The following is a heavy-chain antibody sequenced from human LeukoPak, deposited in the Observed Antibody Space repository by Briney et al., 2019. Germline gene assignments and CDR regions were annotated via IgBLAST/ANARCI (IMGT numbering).Heavy chain of an antibody. D-gene: IGHD3-10*01. J-gene: IGHJ5*02. CDR3: ARSGYYGSGT. CDR1: GFTFDDYA. V-gene: IGHV3-9*01. Sequence: PGGSLRLSCAASGFTFDDYAMHWVRQAPGKGLEWVSGISWNSGSIGYADSVKGRFTISRDNAKNSLYLQMNSLRAEDTAVYYCARSGYYGSGTWGQGTLVTVSS. CDR2: ISWNSGSI.